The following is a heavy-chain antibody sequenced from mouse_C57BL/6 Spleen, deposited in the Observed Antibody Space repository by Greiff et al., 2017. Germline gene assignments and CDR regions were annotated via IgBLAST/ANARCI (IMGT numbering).Heavy chain of an antibody. Sequence: VQLQQSGAELVRPGTSVKVSCKASGYAFTNYLIEWVKQRPGQGLEWIGVINPGSGGTNYNEKFKGKATLTADKSSSTAYMQLSSLTSEDSAVYFCARSVTTVVGPLYFDYWGQGTTLTVSS. J-gene: IGHJ2*01. D-gene: IGHD1-1*01. CDR3: ARSVTTVVGPLYFDY. CDR2: INPGSGGT. CDR1: GYAFTNYL. V-gene: IGHV1-54*01.